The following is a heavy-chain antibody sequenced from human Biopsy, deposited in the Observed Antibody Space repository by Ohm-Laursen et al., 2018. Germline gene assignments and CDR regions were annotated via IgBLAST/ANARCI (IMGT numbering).Heavy chain of an antibody. Sequence: ASVKVSCKASGYTFTDYFLHLVRQAPGQGPEWMGWISPSSGGTNYAQKFQGRVTMIRDTSATTGYMELSSLRSDDTAVYYRARDIINPIGGLVARSDVFDVWGQGTMVTVSS. CDR3: ARDIINPIGGLVARSDVFDV. CDR2: ISPSSGGT. J-gene: IGHJ3*01. D-gene: IGHD3-16*02. CDR1: GYTFTDYF. V-gene: IGHV1-2*02.